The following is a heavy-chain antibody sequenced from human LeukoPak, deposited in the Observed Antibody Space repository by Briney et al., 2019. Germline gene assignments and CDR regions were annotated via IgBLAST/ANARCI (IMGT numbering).Heavy chain of an antibody. D-gene: IGHD6-13*01. Sequence: PGGSLRLSCAASGFTVSSNFMSWVRQAPGKGLEWVSVIYSGGSTHYVDSVKGRFTISRDNSKNTLNLQMNSLRVEDTAVYYCARVLRAAADSGYHYYGMDVWGQGTTVTVSS. CDR1: GFTVSSNF. V-gene: IGHV3-53*01. CDR3: ARVLRAAADSGYHYYGMDV. J-gene: IGHJ6*02. CDR2: IYSGGST.